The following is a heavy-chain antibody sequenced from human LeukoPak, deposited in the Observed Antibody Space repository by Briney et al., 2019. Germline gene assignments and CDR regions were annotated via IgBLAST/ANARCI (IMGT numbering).Heavy chain of an antibody. D-gene: IGHD2-21*02. Sequence: PGGSLRLSCAASGFTVSSNHMSWVRQAPGKGLEWVSVIYSGGSTYYADSVRGRFTISRDNSKNSLYLQMNSLRAEDTAVYYCARACGGDCYLSDYWGQGALVTVSS. J-gene: IGHJ4*02. CDR1: GFTVSSNH. V-gene: IGHV3-66*01. CDR3: ARACGGDCYLSDY. CDR2: IYSGGST.